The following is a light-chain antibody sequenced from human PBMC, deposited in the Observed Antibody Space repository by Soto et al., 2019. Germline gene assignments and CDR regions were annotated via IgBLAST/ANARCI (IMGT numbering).Light chain of an antibody. J-gene: IGKJ1*01. V-gene: IGKV1-5*03. CDR1: QSISSW. CDR3: QQYYSRVT. CDR2: KAS. Sequence: QSPSTLSASVGDRVTITCRANQSISSWLAWYQRRPGKAPRLLISKASSLESGVPSRFSGGGFGTEFTLTISSLQPDDFATYYCQQYYSRVTLGQGTKVDIK.